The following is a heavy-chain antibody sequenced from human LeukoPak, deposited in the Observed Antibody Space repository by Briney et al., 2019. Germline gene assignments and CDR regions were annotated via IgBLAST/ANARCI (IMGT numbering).Heavy chain of an antibody. CDR3: AKDLSYCSGGSCYEEGFDY. Sequence: PGGSLRLSCAASGFTFSSYGMHWVRQAPGKGLEWVAVISYDGSNKYYADSVKGRFTISRDNSKNTLYLQMNSLRAEDTAVYYCAKDLSYCSGGSCYEEGFDYWGQGTLVTVSS. D-gene: IGHD2-15*01. CDR2: ISYDGSNK. J-gene: IGHJ4*02. CDR1: GFTFSSYG. V-gene: IGHV3-30*18.